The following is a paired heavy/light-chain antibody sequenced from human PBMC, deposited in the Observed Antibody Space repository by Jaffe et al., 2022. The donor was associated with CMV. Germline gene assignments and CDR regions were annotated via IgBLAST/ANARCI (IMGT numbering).Light chain of an antibody. V-gene: IGKV3-20*01. Sequence: EIVLTQSPATLSLSPGERATLSCRASQSVNARYLVWYQQKPGQAPRLLLYDASSRATGIPDRFSGSGSGTDFTLTINRLEPEDFAVYFCQIYGHSPPMYTFGQGTKLDIK. J-gene: IGKJ2*01. CDR2: DAS. CDR3: QIYGHSPPMYT. CDR1: QSVNARY.
Heavy chain of an antibody. CDR3: ARVPTIAARGVAYYYFGMDV. D-gene: IGHD6-6*01. CDR2: IYSSGTT. V-gene: IGHV4-31*03. CDR1: GDSINSGGFY. J-gene: IGHJ6*02. Sequence: QVQLQESGPGLVKPSQTLSLTCTVSGDSINSGGFYWSWIRQRPGKGLEWIGYIYSSGTTYYNPSLKSRPSILVDTSKNQFSLRLTSVTAADTAVYYCARVPTIAARGVAYYYFGMDVWGQGTKVTVSS.